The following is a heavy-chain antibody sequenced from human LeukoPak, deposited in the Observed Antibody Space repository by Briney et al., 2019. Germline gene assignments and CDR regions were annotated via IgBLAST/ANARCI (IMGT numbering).Heavy chain of an antibody. V-gene: IGHV1-69*05. D-gene: IGHD2-2*01. J-gene: IGHJ4*02. CDR3: ARVGAVVVPALDY. CDR2: IIPIFGTA. Sequence: ASVTVSCKASGGTFSSYAISWVRQAPGQGLEWMGGIIPIFGTANSAQKFQGRATITTDESTSTAYMELSSLRSEDTAVYYCARVGAVVVPALDYWGQGTLVTVSS. CDR1: GGTFSSYA.